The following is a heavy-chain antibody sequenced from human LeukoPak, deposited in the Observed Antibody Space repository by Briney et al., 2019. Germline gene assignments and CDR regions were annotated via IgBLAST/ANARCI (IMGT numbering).Heavy chain of an antibody. CDR2: IIPILGIA. Sequence: ASVKVSCKASGGTFSSYAISWVRQAPGQGLEWMGRIIPILGIANYAQKFQDRVTITADKSTSTAYMELSSLRSEDTAVYYCARDLGAPYYYGMDVWGQGTTVTVSS. CDR1: GGTFSSYA. V-gene: IGHV1-69*04. CDR3: ARDLGAPYYYGMDV. J-gene: IGHJ6*02.